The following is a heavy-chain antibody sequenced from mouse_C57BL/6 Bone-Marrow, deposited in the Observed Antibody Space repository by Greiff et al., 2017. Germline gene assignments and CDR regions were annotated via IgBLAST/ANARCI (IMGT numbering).Heavy chain of an antibody. Sequence: EVQLQESGGGLVKPGGSLKLSCAASGFTFSDYGMHWVRQAPEKGLEWVAYISSGSSTIYYADTVKGRFTISRDNAKNTLFLQMTSLRSEDTARYYCARKRLGRRYFDVWGTGTTVTVAS. CDR3: ARKRLGRRYFDV. CDR1: GFTFSDYG. CDR2: ISSGSSTI. J-gene: IGHJ1*03. D-gene: IGHD3-2*02. V-gene: IGHV5-17*01.